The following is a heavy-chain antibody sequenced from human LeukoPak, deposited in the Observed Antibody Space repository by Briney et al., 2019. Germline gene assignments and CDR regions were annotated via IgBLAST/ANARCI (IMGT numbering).Heavy chain of an antibody. CDR2: IIPIFGTA. J-gene: IGHJ4*02. V-gene: IGHV1-69*13. Sequence: SVKVSCEASGGTFSSYAISWVRQAPGQGLEWMGGIIPIFGTANYAQKFQGRVTITADESTSTAYMELSGLRSEDTAVYYCAREDSSGWQYYFDYWGQGTLVTVSS. CDR3: AREDSSGWQYYFDY. D-gene: IGHD6-19*01. CDR1: GGTFSSYA.